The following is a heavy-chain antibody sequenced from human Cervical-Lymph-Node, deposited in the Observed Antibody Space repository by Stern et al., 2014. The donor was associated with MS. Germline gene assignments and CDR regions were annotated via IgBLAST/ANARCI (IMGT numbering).Heavy chain of an antibody. J-gene: IGHJ4*02. Sequence: EVQLVESGGGLVQPGRSLRLSCAASGFTFADYAMHWVRQVPGKGLEWGSGISWNRGSVGYADSVMGRFTVSRDNAKNSLYLQMNSLRAEDTAFYYCARDPHSHPAWIDYWGQGTLVTVSS. V-gene: IGHV3-9*01. CDR2: ISWNRGSV. CDR1: GFTFADYA. CDR3: ARDPHSHPAWIDY. D-gene: IGHD5-12*01.